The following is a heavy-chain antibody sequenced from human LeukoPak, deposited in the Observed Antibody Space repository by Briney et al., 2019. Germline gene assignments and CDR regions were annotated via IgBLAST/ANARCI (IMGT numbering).Heavy chain of an antibody. V-gene: IGHV3-23*01. Sequence: GGSLRLSCAASGFTFSSYAMSWVRQAPGKGLEWDSAISGSAGSTYYADSVKGRFTISRDNSKNTLYLQMNSLRAEDTAVYYCAKVSPTVTTSGSYYYGMDVWGQGTTVTVSS. CDR3: AKVSPTVTTSGSYYYGMDV. J-gene: IGHJ6*02. CDR2: ISGSAGST. CDR1: GFTFSSYA. D-gene: IGHD4-17*01.